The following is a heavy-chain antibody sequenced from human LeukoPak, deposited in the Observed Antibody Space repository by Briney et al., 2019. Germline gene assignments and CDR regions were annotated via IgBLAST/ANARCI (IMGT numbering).Heavy chain of an antibody. CDR1: GGSISSSTYY. CDR3: ARHLLGGDYSEYFDY. J-gene: IGHJ4*02. D-gene: IGHD4-17*01. V-gene: IGHV4-39*01. Sequence: PSETLSLTCTVSGGSISSSTYYWGWIRQPPGKGLEWIGSIYYSGSTYYSPSLKSRVTISVDTSKNQFSLKLSSVTAADTAVYYCARHLLGGDYSEYFDYWGQRTLVTVSS. CDR2: IYYSGST.